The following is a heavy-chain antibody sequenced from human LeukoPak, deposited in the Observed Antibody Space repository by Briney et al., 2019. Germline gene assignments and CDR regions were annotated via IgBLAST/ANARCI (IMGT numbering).Heavy chain of an antibody. Sequence: SETLSLTCTVSGGSISSSSYYWGWIRQPPGKGLEWIGSIYYSGSTYYNPSLKSRVTISVDTSKNQFSLKLSSVTAADTAVYYCASTDSSGWYGDYWGQGTLVTVSS. J-gene: IGHJ4*02. V-gene: IGHV4-39*07. CDR1: GGSISSSSYY. CDR3: ASTDSSGWYGDY. CDR2: IYYSGST. D-gene: IGHD6-19*01.